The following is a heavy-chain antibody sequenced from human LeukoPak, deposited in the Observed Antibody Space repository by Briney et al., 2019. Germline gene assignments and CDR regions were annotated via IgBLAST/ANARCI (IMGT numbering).Heavy chain of an antibody. CDR2: IKEDVSEK. CDR1: GFTFSHYW. D-gene: IGHD1/OR15-1a*01. CDR3: ARNKRGDI. J-gene: IGHJ4*02. V-gene: IGHV3-7*01. Sequence: GGSLRLSCAASGFTFSHYWMSWVRQAPGKGLEWVANIKEDVSEKHYVDSVKGRFTISRDNAKNSLYLQMNSLRAEDTAVYYCARNKRGDIWGQGTLVTVSS.